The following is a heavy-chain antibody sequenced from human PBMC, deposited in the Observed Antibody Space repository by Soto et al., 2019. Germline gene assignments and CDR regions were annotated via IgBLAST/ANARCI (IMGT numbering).Heavy chain of an antibody. Sequence: PGGSLRLSCAASGFTFDDYAMHWVRQAPGKGPEWVSGISWDSTSIGYADSVKGRFTISRDNAKNSLYLQMNSLRAEDTAVYYCARDPPYGSWTSQNYGMDVWGQGTTVTVSS. J-gene: IGHJ6*02. CDR3: ARDPPYGSWTSQNYGMDV. V-gene: IGHV3-9*01. CDR2: ISWDSTSI. CDR1: GFTFDDYA. D-gene: IGHD3-10*01.